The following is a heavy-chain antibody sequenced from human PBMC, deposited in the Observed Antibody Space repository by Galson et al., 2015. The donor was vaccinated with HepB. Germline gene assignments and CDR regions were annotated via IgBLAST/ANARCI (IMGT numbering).Heavy chain of an antibody. CDR2: IIPILGIA. D-gene: IGHD3-3*01. V-gene: IGHV1-69*04. CDR1: GGTFSSYA. CDR3: ARGVFGVVIPNYYYYYMDV. J-gene: IGHJ6*03. Sequence: SCKASGGTFSSYAISWVRQAPGQGLEWMGRIIPILGIANYAQKFQGRVTITADKSTSTAYMELSSLRSEDTAVYYCARGVFGVVIPNYYYYYMDVWGKGTTVTVSS.